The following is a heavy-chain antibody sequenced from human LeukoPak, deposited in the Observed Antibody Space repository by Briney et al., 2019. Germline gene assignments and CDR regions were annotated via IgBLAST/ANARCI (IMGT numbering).Heavy chain of an antibody. CDR1: GFNFADYG. V-gene: IGHV3-48*01. Sequence: GGSLRLSCAGSGFNFADYGISWVRQAPGKGLEWVSYISSSSSTIYYADSVKGRFTISRDNAKNSLYLQMNSLRAEDTAVYYCARVDCSSTSCYTGDYYYYYYMDVWGKGTTVTVSS. D-gene: IGHD2-2*02. J-gene: IGHJ6*03. CDR3: ARVDCSSTSCYTGDYYYYYYMDV. CDR2: ISSSSSTI.